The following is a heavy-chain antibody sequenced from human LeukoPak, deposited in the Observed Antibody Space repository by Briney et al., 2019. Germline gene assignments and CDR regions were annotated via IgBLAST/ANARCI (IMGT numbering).Heavy chain of an antibody. CDR1: GGSISSGGYS. Sequence: PSQTLSLTCAVSGGSISSGGYSWSWIRQPPGKGLEWIGYIYHSGSTYYNPSLKSRVTISVDTSKNQFSLKLSSVTAADTAVYYCARGGYSGYDSRARFDYWGQGTLVTASS. J-gene: IGHJ4*02. D-gene: IGHD5-12*01. V-gene: IGHV4-30-2*01. CDR3: ARGGYSGYDSRARFDY. CDR2: IYHSGST.